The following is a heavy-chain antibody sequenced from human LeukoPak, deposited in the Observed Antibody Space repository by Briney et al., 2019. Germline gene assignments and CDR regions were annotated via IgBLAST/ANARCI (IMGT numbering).Heavy chain of an antibody. V-gene: IGHV4-34*01. CDR2: INHSGST. CDR1: GGSCSGYY. CDR3: ARAVVVVPAATVDY. D-gene: IGHD2-2*01. Sequence: SETLSLTCAVYGGSCSGYYWSWIRQPPGKGLQWIGEINHSGSTNYNPSLNIRVTISVDTSKNQFSLKLSSVTAADTAVYYCARAVVVVPAATVDYWGQGTLVTVSS. J-gene: IGHJ4*02.